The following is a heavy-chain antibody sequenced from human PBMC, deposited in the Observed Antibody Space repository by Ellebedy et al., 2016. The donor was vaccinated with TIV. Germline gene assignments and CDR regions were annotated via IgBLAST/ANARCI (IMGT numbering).Heavy chain of an antibody. V-gene: IGHV3-9*01. J-gene: IGHJ4*02. CDR2: ISWSSGNI. CDR3: AKDGDSYGSGSYFHY. D-gene: IGHD3-10*01. CDR1: GYTFDDYA. Sequence: SLKISCAASGYTFDDYAMHWVRQTPGKGLEWVSGISWSSGNIGYAASVKGRFTISRDNAKNSLYLQMNSLRAEDTALYYCAKDGDSYGSGSYFHYWGQGILVTVSS.